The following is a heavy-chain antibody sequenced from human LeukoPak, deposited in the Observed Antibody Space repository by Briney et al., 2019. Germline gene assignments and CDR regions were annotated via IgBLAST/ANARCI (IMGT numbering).Heavy chain of an antibody. CDR1: GGSISSSSYY. V-gene: IGHV4-39*07. D-gene: IGHD3-22*01. CDR3: ARARYYYDSSGYYGT. Sequence: SETLSLTCTVSGGSISSSSYYWGWIRQPPGKGLEWIGSIYYSGSTYYNPSLKSRVTISVDTSKNQFSLKLSSVTAADTAVYYCARARYYYDSSGYYGTWGQGTLVTVSS. CDR2: IYYSGST. J-gene: IGHJ5*02.